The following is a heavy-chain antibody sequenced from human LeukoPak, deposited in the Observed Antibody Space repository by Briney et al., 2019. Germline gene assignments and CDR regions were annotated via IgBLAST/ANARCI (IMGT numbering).Heavy chain of an antibody. CDR2: IYYSGST. CDR3: ARVGAGTFDY. CDR1: GGFVSSGSYY. V-gene: IGHV4-61*01. D-gene: IGHD4/OR15-4a*01. Sequence: SETLSLTCTVSGGFVSSGSYYWSWIRQPPGKGLEWIGYIYYSGSTNYNPSLKSRVTISVDTSKNQFSLKLSSVTAADTAVYYCARVGAGTFDYWGQGTLVTVSS. J-gene: IGHJ4*02.